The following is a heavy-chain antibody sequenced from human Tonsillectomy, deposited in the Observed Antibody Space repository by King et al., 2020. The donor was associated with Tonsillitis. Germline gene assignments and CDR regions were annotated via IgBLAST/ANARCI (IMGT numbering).Heavy chain of an antibody. CDR2: IDRSSSTL. Sequence: VQLVESGGGLVQPEESVRLSCAASGFDFNGYAMNWVRQAPGKGLEWISNIDRSSSTLYYADSVKGRFTVSRDNARNSLYLQMDSLRAEDTAVYYCARYGSGSYYNDPFDYWGQGTLVIVSS. D-gene: IGHD3-10*01. V-gene: IGHV3-48*01. CDR3: ARYGSGSYYNDPFDY. CDR1: GFDFNGYA. J-gene: IGHJ4*02.